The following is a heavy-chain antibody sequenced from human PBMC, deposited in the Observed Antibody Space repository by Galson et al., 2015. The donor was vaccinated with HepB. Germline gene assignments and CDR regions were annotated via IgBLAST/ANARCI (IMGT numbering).Heavy chain of an antibody. CDR1: GFSLSTSGVG. D-gene: IGHD7-27*01. CDR2: IYWDDDK. CDR3: ARRQDGVGPNWDSSSFNY. Sequence: PALVKPTQTLTLTCTFSGFSLSTSGVGVGWIRQPPGKALEWLAVIYWDDDKRYSPSLKSRLTITKDTSKNQVVLTMTDMDPVDTATYYCARRQDGVGPNWDSSSFNYWGQGTLVTVFS. J-gene: IGHJ4*02. V-gene: IGHV2-5*02.